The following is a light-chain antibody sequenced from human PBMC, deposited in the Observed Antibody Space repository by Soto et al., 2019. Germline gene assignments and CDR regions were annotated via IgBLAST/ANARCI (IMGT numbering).Light chain of an antibody. CDR1: SSDVGSYKF. V-gene: IGLV2-23*01. Sequence: QSALTQPASVSGSPGQSITISCTGTSSDVGSYKFVSWYQQHPGKAPKLMIYEGSKRPSGVSNRFSGAKSGNTASLTISGLQAEDEADYYFCSYAGSSAVVFGVGTKLTVL. CDR2: EGS. CDR3: CSYAGSSAVV. J-gene: IGLJ2*01.